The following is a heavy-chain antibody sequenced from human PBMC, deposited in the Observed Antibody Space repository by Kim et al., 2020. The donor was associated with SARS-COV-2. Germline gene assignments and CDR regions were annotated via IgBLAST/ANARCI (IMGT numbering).Heavy chain of an antibody. CDR3: ARESSRGFDY. J-gene: IGHJ4*02. D-gene: IGHD6-6*01. CDR2: NT. Sequence: NTKYSQKFQGRVTITRDTSASTAYMELSSLRSEDTAVYYCARESSRGFDYWGQGTLVTVSS. V-gene: IGHV1-3*01.